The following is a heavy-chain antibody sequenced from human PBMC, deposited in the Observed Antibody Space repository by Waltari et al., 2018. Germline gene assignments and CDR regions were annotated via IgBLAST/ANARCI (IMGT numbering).Heavy chain of an antibody. V-gene: IGHV4-39*07. J-gene: IGHJ5*02. CDR2: IYYSGST. Sequence: QLQLQESGPGLVKPSETLSLTCTVSGGSISSSSYYWGWIRQPPGKGLEWIGSIYYSGSTYYNPSLKSRVTISVHTSKNQFSLKLSSVTAADTAVYYCARSKAAAGGFDPWGQGTLVTVSS. CDR1: GGSISSSSYY. CDR3: ARSKAAAGGFDP. D-gene: IGHD6-13*01.